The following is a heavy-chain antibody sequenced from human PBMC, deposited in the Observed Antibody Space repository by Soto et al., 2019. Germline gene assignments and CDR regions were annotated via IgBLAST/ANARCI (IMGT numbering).Heavy chain of an antibody. CDR2: ISDSAERI. CDR3: ARDGGVRRIDY. Sequence: GSLRLSCAASGFTFSTNSMSWVRQAPGEGLEWVSAISDSAERIFYADSVKGRFTISRDNSKNKLYLQMDSLRAEDTAVYYCARDGGVRRIDYWGQGTLVTVSS. V-gene: IGHV3-23*01. CDR1: GFTFSTNS. J-gene: IGHJ4*02. D-gene: IGHD2-8*02.